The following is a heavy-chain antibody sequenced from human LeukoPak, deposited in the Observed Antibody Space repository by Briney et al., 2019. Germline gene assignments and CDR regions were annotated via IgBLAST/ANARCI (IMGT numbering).Heavy chain of an antibody. D-gene: IGHD4-17*01. J-gene: IGHJ2*01. Sequence: PSETLSLTCTVSGGSISSYYWSWIRQPAGKGLEWIGRIYTSGSTNYNPSLKSRVTISLDMSKYHFSLKLSSVTAADTAVYYCARDTVSYWYFDLWGRGTLVTVSS. CDR1: GGSISSYY. CDR2: IYTSGST. V-gene: IGHV4-4*07. CDR3: ARDTVSYWYFDL.